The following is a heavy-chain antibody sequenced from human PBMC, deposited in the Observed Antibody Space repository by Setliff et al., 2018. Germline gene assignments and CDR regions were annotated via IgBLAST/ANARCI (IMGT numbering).Heavy chain of an antibody. CDR2: IYYSGST. D-gene: IGHD5-18*01. V-gene: IGHV4-39*07. Sequence: SETLSLTCTVSGGSISSSSYYWGWIRQPPGKGLEWIGSIYYSGSTYYNPSLKSRVTISVDTSKNQFSLKLSSVTAADTAVYYCARETTAWGYVDTAMVTFIDQWGQGILVTVSS. CDR3: ARETTAWGYVDTAMVTFIDQ. CDR1: GGSISSSSYY. J-gene: IGHJ4*02.